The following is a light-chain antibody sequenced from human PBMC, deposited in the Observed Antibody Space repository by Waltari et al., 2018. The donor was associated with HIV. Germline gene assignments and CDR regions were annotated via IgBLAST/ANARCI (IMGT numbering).Light chain of an antibody. J-gene: IGLJ2*01. Sequence: SSELTQPPSVSVSPGQTARITCSGDALPNQFTYWYQQKSGQAPVLIIYKDTERPSGVPERFFASTSGTIVTVTIGEVQAEDEADYYCQSADNSETNPVVFGGGTKLTVL. CDR2: KDT. V-gene: IGLV3-25*03. CDR1: ALPNQF. CDR3: QSADNSETNPVV.